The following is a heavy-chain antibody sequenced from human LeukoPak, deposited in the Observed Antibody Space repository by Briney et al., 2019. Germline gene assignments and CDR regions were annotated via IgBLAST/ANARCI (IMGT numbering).Heavy chain of an antibody. V-gene: IGHV1-58*01. CDR2: TVVGSGHT. Sequence: SVKVSCKASGFTFATSAVQWVRQARGQRLEWIGWTVVGSGHTNYAQKFQERVTITRDMSTCTAYVELSSLRSEDTAVYYCAATLTVTTGTTYYGMDVWGQGTTVTVSS. CDR1: GFTFATSA. CDR3: AATLTVTTGTTYYGMDV. D-gene: IGHD4-17*01. J-gene: IGHJ6*02.